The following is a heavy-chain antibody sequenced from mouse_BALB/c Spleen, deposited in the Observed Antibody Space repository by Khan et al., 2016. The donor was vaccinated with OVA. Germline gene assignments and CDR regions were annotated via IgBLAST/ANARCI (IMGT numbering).Heavy chain of an antibody. CDR1: GFSLTDYA. Sequence: QVQLKQSGPGLVAPSQSLSITCTVSGFSLTDYAVSWIRQPPGKGLEWLGVIWGGGSKYYNSALKSRLSISKDNSKSQVFLKMNSLQPDDTAMYYCAKDPPYYAMDDWGQGTSVTVSS. J-gene: IGHJ4*01. V-gene: IGHV2-6-5*01. CDR2: IWGGGSK. CDR3: AKDPPYYAMDD.